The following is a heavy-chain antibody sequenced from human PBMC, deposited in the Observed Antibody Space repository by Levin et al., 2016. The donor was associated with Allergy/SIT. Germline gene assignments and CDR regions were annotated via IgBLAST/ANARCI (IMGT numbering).Heavy chain of an antibody. Sequence: RQAPGKALEWLAHIFSNDEKSYSTSLKSRLTISKDTSKSQVVLTMTNMDPVDTATYYCARMGIFGVVILNGGAFDIWGQGTMVTVSS. J-gene: IGHJ3*02. CDR3: ARMGIFGVVILNGGAFDI. V-gene: IGHV2-26*01. D-gene: IGHD3-3*01. CDR2: IFSNDEK.